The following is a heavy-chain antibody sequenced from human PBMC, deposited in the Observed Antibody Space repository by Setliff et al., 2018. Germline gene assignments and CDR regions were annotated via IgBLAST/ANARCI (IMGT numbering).Heavy chain of an antibody. CDR3: ASCLAARRGGWFDP. Sequence: ETLSLTCTVSGGSISSSSYYWGWIRQPPGKGLEWIGSIYYSGSTYYNPSLKSRVTISVDTSKNQFSLKLSSVTAADTAVYYCASCLAARRGGWFDPWGQGTLVTV. CDR2: IYYSGST. CDR1: GGSISSSSYY. D-gene: IGHD6-6*01. J-gene: IGHJ5*02. V-gene: IGHV4-39*01.